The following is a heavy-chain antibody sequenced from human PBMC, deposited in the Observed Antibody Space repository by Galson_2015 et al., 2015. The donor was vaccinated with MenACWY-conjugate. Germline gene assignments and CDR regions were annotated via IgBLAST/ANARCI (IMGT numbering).Heavy chain of an antibody. J-gene: IGHJ5*02. D-gene: IGHD2-21*01. CDR3: ALDDWVNWFDP. Sequence: SETLSLTCTVSGGSISSYYWSWIRQLPGKGLEWIGYIYYSGSTNYNPSLKSRVTISVDTSKNQFSLKLSSVTAADTAVYYCALDDWVNWFDPWGQGTLVTVSS. CDR1: GGSISSYY. V-gene: IGHV4-59*08. CDR2: IYYSGST.